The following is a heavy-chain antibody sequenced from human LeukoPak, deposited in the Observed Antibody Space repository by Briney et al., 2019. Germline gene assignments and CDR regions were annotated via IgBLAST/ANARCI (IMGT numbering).Heavy chain of an antibody. D-gene: IGHD6-19*01. J-gene: IGHJ4*02. CDR2: IIPIFGTA. CDR1: GGTFIIYA. Sequence: SVKVSFKASGGTFIIYAISWVRQAPGQGREWMGGIIPIFGTANYAQKFQGRVTITADESTSTAYMELSSLRSEDTAVYYCARVDAGWPLDYWGQGTLVTVSS. CDR3: ARVDAGWPLDY. V-gene: IGHV1-69*01.